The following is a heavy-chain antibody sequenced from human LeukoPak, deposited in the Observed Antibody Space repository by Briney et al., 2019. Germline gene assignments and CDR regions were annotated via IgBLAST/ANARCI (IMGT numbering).Heavy chain of an antibody. Sequence: GGSLRLSCAASGFTFSSYGMSWVRQAPGKGLEWVSAISGSGGSTYYADSVKGRFTISRDNSKNTLYLQMNSLKTEDTAVYYCARDVQGLAGAFDIWGQGTMVTVSS. J-gene: IGHJ3*02. CDR2: ISGSGGST. V-gene: IGHV3-23*01. CDR1: GFTFSSYG. CDR3: ARDVQGLAGAFDI.